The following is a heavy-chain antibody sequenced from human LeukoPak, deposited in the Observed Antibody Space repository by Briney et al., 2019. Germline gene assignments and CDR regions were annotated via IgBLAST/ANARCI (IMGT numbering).Heavy chain of an antibody. CDR1: GGSFSGYY. CDR2: IYHSGST. Sequence: PSETLSLTCAVYGGSFSGYYWSWICQPPGKGLEWIGEIYHSGSTNYNPSLKSRVTISVDKSKNQFSLKLSSVTAADTAVYYCARADPGGFGELGYWGQGTLVTVSS. CDR3: ARADPGGFGELGY. D-gene: IGHD3-10*01. J-gene: IGHJ4*02. V-gene: IGHV4-34*01.